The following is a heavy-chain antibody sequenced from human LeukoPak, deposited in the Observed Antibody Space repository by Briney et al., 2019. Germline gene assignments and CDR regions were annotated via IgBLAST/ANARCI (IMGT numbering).Heavy chain of an antibody. CDR3: ARGPPRQLVAFDY. D-gene: IGHD6-6*01. CDR2: IYPRGST. V-gene: IGHV4-4*07. J-gene: IGHJ4*02. CDR1: GGSISSYY. Sequence: SETLSLTCTVSGGSISSYYWSWIRQPAGKGLEWIGRIYPRGSTTYNSSLKSRVTMSADTSKNHFSLKLSSLTAADTAVYYCARGPPRQLVAFDYWGQGTLVTVSS.